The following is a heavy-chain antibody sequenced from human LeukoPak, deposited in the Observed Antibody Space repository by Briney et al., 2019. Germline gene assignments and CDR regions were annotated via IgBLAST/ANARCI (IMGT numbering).Heavy chain of an antibody. CDR3: ARGRLDFWSGYYYFDY. CDR1: GGSFSGYY. J-gene: IGHJ4*02. CDR2: INHSGST. V-gene: IGHV4-34*01. D-gene: IGHD3-3*01. Sequence: SETLSLICAVYGGSFSGYYWRWIRQPPGKGLEWIGEINHSGSTNYNPSLKSRVTISVDTSKNQFSLKLSSVTAADTAVYYCARGRLDFWSGYYYFDYWGQGTLVTVSS.